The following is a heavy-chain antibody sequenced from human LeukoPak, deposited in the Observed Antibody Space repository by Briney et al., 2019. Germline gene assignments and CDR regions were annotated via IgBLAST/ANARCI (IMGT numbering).Heavy chain of an antibody. V-gene: IGHV3-74*01. Sequence: GGSLRLSCEASGFTFSSYWMHWVRQAPGKRLVWVSRIKSDGSSTNYADSVRGRFTISRDNAKNTLYLQMNSLRVEDTAVYYCARDHYGVNSVDHWGQGTLVTVPS. CDR1: GFTFSSYW. CDR3: ARDHYGVNSVDH. CDR2: IKSDGSST. D-gene: IGHD4-23*01. J-gene: IGHJ4*02.